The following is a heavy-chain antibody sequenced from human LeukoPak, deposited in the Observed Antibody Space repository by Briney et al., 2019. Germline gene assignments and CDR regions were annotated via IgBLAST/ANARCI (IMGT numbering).Heavy chain of an antibody. CDR1: GFTFSSYA. D-gene: IGHD5-24*01. CDR2: IRSSGDNT. Sequence: GGSLRLSCAASGFTFSSYAINWVRQAPGKGLEWVSSIRSSGDNTYYADSVKGRFTISRDNSKNTVYLQMNSLRAEDTAVYYCARELSGDGYNPLAYWGQGTLVSVSS. V-gene: IGHV3-23*01. CDR3: ARELSGDGYNPLAY. J-gene: IGHJ4*02.